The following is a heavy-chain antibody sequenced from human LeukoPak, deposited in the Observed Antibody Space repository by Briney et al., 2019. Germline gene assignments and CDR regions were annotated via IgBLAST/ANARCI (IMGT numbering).Heavy chain of an antibody. D-gene: IGHD6-19*01. Sequence: GGSLRLSCAASGFTFSIYAMSWVRQAPGKGLEWVSAISGSGGSTYYADSVKGRFTISRDNSKNTLYLQMNSLRAEDTAVYYCAKDPSPYSSGWYTWAYYGMDVWGQGTTVTVSS. CDR2: ISGSGGST. CDR1: GFTFSIYA. V-gene: IGHV3-23*01. CDR3: AKDPSPYSSGWYTWAYYGMDV. J-gene: IGHJ6*02.